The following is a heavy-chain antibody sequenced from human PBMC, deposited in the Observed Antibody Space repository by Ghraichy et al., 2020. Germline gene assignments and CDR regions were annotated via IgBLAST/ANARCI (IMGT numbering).Heavy chain of an antibody. J-gene: IGHJ6*02. CDR1: GGSISSGGYY. Sequence: SETLSLTCTVSGGSISSGGYYWSWIRQHPGKGLEWIGYIYYSGSTYYNPSLKSRVTISVDTSKNQFSLKLSSVTAADTAVYYCARGSALYYYYGMDVWGQWTTVTVSS. CDR3: ARGSALYYYYGMDV. D-gene: IGHD2-15*01. CDR2: IYYSGST. V-gene: IGHV4-31*03.